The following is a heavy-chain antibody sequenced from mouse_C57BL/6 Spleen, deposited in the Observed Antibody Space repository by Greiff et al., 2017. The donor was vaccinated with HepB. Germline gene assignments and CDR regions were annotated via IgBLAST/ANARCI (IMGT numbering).Heavy chain of an antibody. Sequence: VQLQQSGAELARPGASVKMSCKASGYTFTSYTMHWVKQRPGQGLEWIGYINPSSGYTKYNQKFKDKATLTADKSSSTAYMQLSSLTSEDSAVYYGARGDYGNSYYYAMDYWGQGTSVTVSS. J-gene: IGHJ4*01. CDR3: ARGDYGNSYYYAMDY. V-gene: IGHV1-4*01. CDR1: GYTFTSYT. CDR2: INPSSGYT. D-gene: IGHD1-1*01.